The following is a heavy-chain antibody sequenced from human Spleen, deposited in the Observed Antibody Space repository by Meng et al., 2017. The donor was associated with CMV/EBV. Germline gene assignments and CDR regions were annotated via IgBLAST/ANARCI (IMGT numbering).Heavy chain of an antibody. CDR2: IKEDGSEK. V-gene: IGHV3-7*01. D-gene: IGHD3-22*01. J-gene: IGHJ4*02. CDR1: GLTFNLYW. Sequence: GESLISCAASGLTFNLYWMSWVRQAPGKGLEWVANIKEDGSEKYYVDSVKGRFTISRDNARNSLFLQMNSLRAEDTAVYYCVRDGFHDVSGYWLGYFDYWGQGTLVTVSS. CDR3: VRDGFHDVSGYWLGYFDY.